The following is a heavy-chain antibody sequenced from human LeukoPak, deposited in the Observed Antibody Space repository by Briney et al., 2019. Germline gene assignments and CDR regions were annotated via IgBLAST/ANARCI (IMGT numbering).Heavy chain of an antibody. Sequence: ASVKVSCKASGYTFTSYDINWVRQATGQGLEWMGWMNPNSGNTGYAQKFQGRVTMTRNTSISTAYTELSSLRSEDTAVYYCARGRQQWLAYAFDIWGQGTMVTVSS. CDR1: GYTFTSYD. D-gene: IGHD6-19*01. V-gene: IGHV1-8*01. CDR3: ARGRQQWLAYAFDI. CDR2: MNPNSGNT. J-gene: IGHJ3*02.